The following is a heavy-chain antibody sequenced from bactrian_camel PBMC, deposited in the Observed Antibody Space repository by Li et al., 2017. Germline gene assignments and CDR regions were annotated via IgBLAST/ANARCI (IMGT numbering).Heavy chain of an antibody. J-gene: IGHJ4*01. CDR2: TFVGGTST. CDR3: SAYALCDRWFPMESYY. Sequence: HVQLVESGGDSMQAGGSLRLSCEASGVTYKRYCMGWFRQIPGQERDGVATTFVGGTSTWYSDSVKGRFTVSQDNAKATVHLQMSDLKPEDTAMYRCSAYALCDRWFPMESYYLAQGTQVTVS. V-gene: IGHV3S6*01. D-gene: IGHD1*01. CDR1: GVTYKRYC.